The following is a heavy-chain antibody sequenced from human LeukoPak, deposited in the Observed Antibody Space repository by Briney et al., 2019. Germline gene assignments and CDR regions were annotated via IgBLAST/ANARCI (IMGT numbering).Heavy chain of an antibody. CDR1: GGSISSYY. J-gene: IGHJ4*02. CDR2: IYTSGST. D-gene: IGHD6-6*01. CDR3: ARDQYGGSNKLLEYSSSPLDY. V-gene: IGHV4-4*07. Sequence: SETLSLTCAVSGGSISSYYWSWIRQPAGKGLEWIGRIYTSGSTNYNPSLKSRVTMSVDTSKNQFSLKLSSVIAADTAVYYCARDQYGGSNKLLEYSSSPLDYWGQGTLVTVSS.